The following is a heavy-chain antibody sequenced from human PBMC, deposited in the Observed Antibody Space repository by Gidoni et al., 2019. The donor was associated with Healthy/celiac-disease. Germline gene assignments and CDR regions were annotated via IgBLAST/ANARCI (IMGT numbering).Heavy chain of an antibody. Sequence: QVQLQESGPGLVKPSETLSLTCAVPGYAISSGYSCGWIRQPPGTGLEWIGSIYHSGCTYYDPSLKSRVTISVDASKNQFSLKLSSVTAADTAVYYCARGGAVPPIFGVVNAYYFDYWGQGTLVTVSS. D-gene: IGHD3-3*01. CDR3: ARGGAVPPIFGVVNAYYFDY. CDR1: GYAISSGYS. J-gene: IGHJ4*02. CDR2: IYHSGCT. V-gene: IGHV4-38-2*01.